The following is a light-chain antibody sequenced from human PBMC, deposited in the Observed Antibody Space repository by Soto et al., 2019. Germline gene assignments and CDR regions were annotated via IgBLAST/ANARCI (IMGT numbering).Light chain of an antibody. CDR1: SSDVGGYKC. V-gene: IGLV2-11*01. J-gene: IGLJ1*01. CDR3: CSYAGDYYV. CDR2: EVS. Sequence: QSALTQPRSVSGSPGQSVTISCTGTSSDVGGYKCVSWYQQYPGKVPKLIISEVSERPSGVPDRFSGSKSGNTASLTISGLQADDEADYYCCSYAGDYYVFGTGTKLTF.